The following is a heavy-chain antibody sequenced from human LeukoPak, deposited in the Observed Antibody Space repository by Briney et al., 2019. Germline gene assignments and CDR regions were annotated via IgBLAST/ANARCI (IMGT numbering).Heavy chain of an antibody. CDR3: ARDRAIFQGFDP. CDR1: GGSISSGGYF. Sequence: SETLSLTCTVSGGSISSGGYFWSWIRQHPGKGLEWIGYIYYSGNTYYNPSLKSRITISVDTSKNQFSLKLSSVTAADTAVYYCARDRAIFQGFDPWGQGTLVTVSS. V-gene: IGHV4-31*03. D-gene: IGHD3-9*01. CDR2: IYYSGNT. J-gene: IGHJ5*02.